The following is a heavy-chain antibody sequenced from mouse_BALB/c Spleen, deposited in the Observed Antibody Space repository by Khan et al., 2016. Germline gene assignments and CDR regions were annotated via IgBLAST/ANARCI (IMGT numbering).Heavy chain of an antibody. CDR2: ISSGGTYT. Sequence: EVELVESGGGLVKPGGSLKLSCAASGFTFSSYAMSWVRQTPEKRLEWVATISSGGTYTYYPDSVKGRFTISRDNAKNTLYLQMSSLRSEDTAMYYCTRDATLPGFAYWGQGTLVTVAA. CDR1: GFTFSSYA. V-gene: IGHV5-6-4*01. D-gene: IGHD2-12*01. J-gene: IGHJ3*01. CDR3: TRDATLPGFAY.